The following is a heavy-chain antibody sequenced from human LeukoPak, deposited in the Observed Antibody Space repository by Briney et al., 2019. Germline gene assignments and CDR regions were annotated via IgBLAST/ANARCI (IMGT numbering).Heavy chain of an antibody. CDR1: GFKFDDFG. CDR2: ISSSGSTI. Sequence: GGSLRLSCAASGFKFDDFGMSWVRHVPGKGLEWVSYISSSGSTIYYADSVKGRFTISRDNAKNSLYLQMNSLRAEDTAVYCCASYRVYYYYMDVWGKGTTVTVSS. J-gene: IGHJ6*03. D-gene: IGHD3-16*02. CDR3: ASYRVYYYYMDV. V-gene: IGHV3-11*01.